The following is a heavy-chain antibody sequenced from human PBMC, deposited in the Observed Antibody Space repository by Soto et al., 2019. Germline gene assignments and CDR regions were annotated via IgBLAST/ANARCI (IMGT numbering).Heavy chain of an antibody. CDR3: ARVPQLVVFYF. CDR1: GGSINTYY. Sequence: SETLSLTCTAFGGSINTYYWTWTRQPPGKGLQSIGHIHHSGRTNYNPSLKSRVTISVDMSNNQFSLNLDSVTAADTAVYYCARVPQLVVFYFWGQGAPVTVAS. D-gene: IGHD2-8*02. V-gene: IGHV4-59*01. CDR2: IHHSGRT. J-gene: IGHJ4*02.